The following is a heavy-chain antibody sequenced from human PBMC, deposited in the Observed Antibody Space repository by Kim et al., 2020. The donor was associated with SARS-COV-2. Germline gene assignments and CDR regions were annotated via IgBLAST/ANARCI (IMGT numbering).Heavy chain of an antibody. D-gene: IGHD2-2*01. CDR1: GFTFDDYA. J-gene: IGHJ6*02. CDR3: AKEGPGAMGFGYYYYGMDV. V-gene: IGHV3-9*01. CDR2: ISWNSGSI. Sequence: GGSLRLSCAASGFTFDDYALHWVRQAPGKGLEWVSGISWNSGSIGYADSVKGRFTISRDNAKNSLYLQMNSLRAEDTALYYCAKEGPGAMGFGYYYYGMDVWGQGTTVTVS.